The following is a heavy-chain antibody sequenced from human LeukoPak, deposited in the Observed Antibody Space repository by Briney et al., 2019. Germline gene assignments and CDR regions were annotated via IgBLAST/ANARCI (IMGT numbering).Heavy chain of an antibody. CDR2: ISGSGDST. V-gene: IGHV3-23*01. J-gene: IGHJ4*02. Sequence: PGGSLRLSCAASGFTFSSYAMNWVRQAPGKGLECVSSISGSGDSTYYADSVKGRFTISRDNSKNTLSLQMNSLRAEDTAVYYCARDKDSSIFFDYWGQGALVTVSS. D-gene: IGHD6-13*01. CDR3: ARDKDSSIFFDY. CDR1: GFTFSSYA.